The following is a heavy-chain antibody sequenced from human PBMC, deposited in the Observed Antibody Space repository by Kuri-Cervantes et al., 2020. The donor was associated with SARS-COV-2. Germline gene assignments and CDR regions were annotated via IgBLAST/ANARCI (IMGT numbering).Heavy chain of an antibody. Sequence: ASVKVSCKASGYTFTSYGISWVRQAPGQGLEWMGWISACNGNTNYAQKLQGRVTMTTDTSTSTAYMELSSLRSDDTAVYYCARGKEMATETTLDYWGQGTLVTVSS. J-gene: IGHJ4*02. CDR3: ARGKEMATETTLDY. CDR1: GYTFTSYG. CDR2: ISACNGNT. D-gene: IGHD5-24*01. V-gene: IGHV1-18*01.